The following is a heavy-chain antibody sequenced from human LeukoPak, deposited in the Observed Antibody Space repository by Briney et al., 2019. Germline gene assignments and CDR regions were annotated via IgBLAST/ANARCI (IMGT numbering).Heavy chain of an antibody. J-gene: IGHJ4*02. CDR1: GFTFSSYA. D-gene: IGHD5-24*01. Sequence: GRSLRLSCAASGFTFSSYAMHWVRQAPGKGLEWVSGINWNGGSTGYADSVKGRFTISRDNSKSTVYLQMNSLRAEDSAVYYCARDLAHAYKRKIDYWGQGTLVTVSS. CDR3: ARDLAHAYKRKIDY. CDR2: INWNGGST. V-gene: IGHV3-20*04.